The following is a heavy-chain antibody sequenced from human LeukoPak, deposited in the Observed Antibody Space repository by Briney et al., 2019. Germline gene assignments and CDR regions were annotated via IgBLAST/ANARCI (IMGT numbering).Heavy chain of an antibody. Sequence: SETLSLTCTVSGASISIYYWSWIRQPPGKGLEWIGYIYYSGSTNYNPSLKRRVTISVDTSKNQFSLKLSSVTAADTAMYYCARHDMDVAGAGLDYFDYWGQGTLVTVSS. D-gene: IGHD1-26*01. J-gene: IGHJ4*02. CDR1: GASISIYY. V-gene: IGHV4-59*08. CDR2: IYYSGST. CDR3: ARHDMDVAGAGLDYFDY.